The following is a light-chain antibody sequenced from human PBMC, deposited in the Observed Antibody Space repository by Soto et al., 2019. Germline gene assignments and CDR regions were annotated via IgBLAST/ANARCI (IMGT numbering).Light chain of an antibody. Sequence: DALMTQSPLSLPVTLGQPASISCRSSQSLVYSDGNTYLNWFQQRSGQSPQLLIYFGSTRASGVPDRFSGSGSDTDFTLTISRVEAEDVGVYYCMQALQTRWTFGQGTKVDIK. CDR1: QSLVYSDGNTY. CDR2: FGS. V-gene: IGKV2-28*01. J-gene: IGKJ1*01. CDR3: MQALQTRWT.